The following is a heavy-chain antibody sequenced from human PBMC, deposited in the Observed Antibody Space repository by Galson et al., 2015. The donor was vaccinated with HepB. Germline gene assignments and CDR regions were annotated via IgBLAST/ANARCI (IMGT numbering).Heavy chain of an antibody. CDR3: AGPIGVVNLGGYDAFDI. V-gene: IGHV4-34*01. D-gene: IGHD3-3*01. CDR2: LNHSGGT. Sequence: ETLSLTCAVYGGSFRGYYWSWIRQPPGKGLEWIGELNHSGGTNYNPSLKSRVTISVDTSKHQFSLKLSSVTAADTAVYYCAGPIGVVNLGGYDAFDIWGQGTMVTVSS. J-gene: IGHJ3*02. CDR1: GGSFRGYY.